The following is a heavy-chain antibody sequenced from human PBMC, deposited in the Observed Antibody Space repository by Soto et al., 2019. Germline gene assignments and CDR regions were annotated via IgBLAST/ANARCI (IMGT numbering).Heavy chain of an antibody. J-gene: IGHJ6*02. V-gene: IGHV4-59*08. D-gene: IGHD6-13*01. Sequence: SETLSLTCTVSGGSISSYYWSWIRQPPGKGLEWIGYIYYSGSTNYNPSLKSRVTISVDTSKNQFSLKLSSVTAADTAVYYCARLTVAAAGTYYYYGMDVWGQGTTVTVSS. CDR3: ARLTVAAAGTYYYYGMDV. CDR1: GGSISSYY. CDR2: IYYSGST.